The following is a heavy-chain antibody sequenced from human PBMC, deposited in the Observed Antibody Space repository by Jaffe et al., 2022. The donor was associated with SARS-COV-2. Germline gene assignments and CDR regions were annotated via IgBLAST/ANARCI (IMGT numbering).Heavy chain of an antibody. Sequence: EVQVVESGGGLVQPGRSLRISCKVSGFTFGDYTMSWFRQAPGKGLEWVSFIRSKAHGGTTEYAASVRGRFTVSRDDSKNIAYLQMNGLKMEDTAVYYCASAGNYYGSGYYFDYWGLGTLVTVSS. J-gene: IGHJ4*02. CDR1: GFTFGDYT. D-gene: IGHD3-10*01. V-gene: IGHV3-49*03. CDR3: ASAGNYYGSGYYFDY. CDR2: IRSKAHGGTT.